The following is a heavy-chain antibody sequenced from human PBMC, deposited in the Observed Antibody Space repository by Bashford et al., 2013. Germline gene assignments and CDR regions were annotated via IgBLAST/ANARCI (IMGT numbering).Heavy chain of an antibody. CDR1: GFTFSSSA. J-gene: IGHJ4*02. D-gene: IGHD3-10*01. CDR3: AKDPHYDSGSGDHYVDY. CDR2: TSYDGSEK. Sequence: GSLRLSCAASGFTFSSSAMHWVRQAPGKGLEWVAVTSYDGSEKYYAASVKDRFTISRDNSKNTLFLQMDSLRPEDTAVYYCAKDPHYDSGSGDHYVDYWGQGTLVTVSS. V-gene: IGHV3-30*04.